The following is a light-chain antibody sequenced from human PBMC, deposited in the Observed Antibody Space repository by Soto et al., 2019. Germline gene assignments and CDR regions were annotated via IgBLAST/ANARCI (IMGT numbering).Light chain of an antibody. CDR1: QSISSR. Sequence: DIQMTQSPSTLSASVGDRVTITCRASQSISSRLAWYQQKPGKVPKLLIYKASNLESRVPSRFSGSGSGTEFTLTISSLQPDDIATYYCQQYDSYSWTFGQGTKVEI. V-gene: IGKV1-5*03. J-gene: IGKJ1*01. CDR3: QQYDSYSWT. CDR2: KAS.